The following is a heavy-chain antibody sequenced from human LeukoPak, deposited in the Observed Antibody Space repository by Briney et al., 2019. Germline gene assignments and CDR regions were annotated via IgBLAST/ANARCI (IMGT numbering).Heavy chain of an antibody. D-gene: IGHD3-9*01. CDR2: ISAYNGNT. Sequence: GASVKVSCKASGYTFTSYGISWVRQAPGQGLEWMGWISAYNGNTNYAQKLQGRVTMTTDTSTSTAYMELRSLRSDDTAVYYCARDWGLSFDVLQYFDWSAGWFDPWGQGTLVTVSS. CDR1: GYTFTSYG. J-gene: IGHJ5*02. CDR3: ARDWGLSFDVLQYFDWSAGWFDP. V-gene: IGHV1-18*01.